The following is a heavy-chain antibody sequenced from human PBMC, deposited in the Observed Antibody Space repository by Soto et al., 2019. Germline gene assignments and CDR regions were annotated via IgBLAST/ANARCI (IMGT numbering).Heavy chain of an antibody. Sequence: PGGSLRLSCAASGFTFDDYAMRWVRQAPGKGLEWVSGISCSGGSIGYADSVKGGFTIAGYNAKKSLYLQMNGLRADETALYCCAXXGANMIKFGGVIVNLKYFDYWGQGTLVTVSS. D-gene: IGHD3-16*02. CDR3: AXXGANMIKFGGVIVNLKYFDY. J-gene: IGHJ4*02. CDR1: GFTFDDYA. V-gene: IGHV3-9*01. CDR2: ISCSGGSI.